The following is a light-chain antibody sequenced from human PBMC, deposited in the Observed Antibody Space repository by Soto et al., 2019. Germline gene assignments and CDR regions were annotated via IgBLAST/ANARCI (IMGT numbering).Light chain of an antibody. J-gene: IGKJ4*01. CDR1: QSLEHIDGNTY. CDR3: MQATQFPALT. Sequence: DIVLTQAPLSSPVTLGQPASISCKSSQSLEHIDGNTYLSWLQQRPGQPPRLLIYKVSKRFSGVPDRFSGSGAGTDFTLKISRVEAEDVGVYYCMQATQFPALTVGGGTKVDIK. V-gene: IGKV2-24*01. CDR2: KVS.